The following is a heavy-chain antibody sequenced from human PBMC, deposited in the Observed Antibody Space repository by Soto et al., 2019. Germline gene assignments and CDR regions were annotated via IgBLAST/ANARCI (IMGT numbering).Heavy chain of an antibody. D-gene: IGHD3-10*01. CDR2: ILHTGGT. V-gene: IGHV4-30-2*01. Sequence: PSETLSLTCAVSGGSIIGGGFSCSWIRQPPGKGLEWIGYILHTGGTQYNPSLKSRVSMSVDKSKNQFSLHLTSVTAADTAVYYCAKGEVRGIIPSYFDYWGLGTLVTVSS. CDR3: AKGEVRGIIPSYFDY. J-gene: IGHJ4*02. CDR1: GGSIIGGGFS.